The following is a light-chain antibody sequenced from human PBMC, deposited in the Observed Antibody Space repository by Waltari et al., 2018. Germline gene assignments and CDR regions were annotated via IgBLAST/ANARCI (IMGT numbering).Light chain of an antibody. J-gene: IGKJ1*01. CDR2: GAS. V-gene: IGKV3-20*01. CDR1: QSVDIRY. CDR3: QQSGSSPRT. Sequence: EIVLTQSPGTLSLSPGDRATLSCRASQSVDIRYLAWYQQKPGQAPRLLIYGASSRATGIPDMFSGSGSGTDFTLTISRLEPEDVAVYYCQQSGSSPRTFGQGTKVEI.